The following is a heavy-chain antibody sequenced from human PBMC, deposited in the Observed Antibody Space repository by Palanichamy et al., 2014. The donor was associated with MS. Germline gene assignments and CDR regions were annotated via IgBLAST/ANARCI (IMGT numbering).Heavy chain of an antibody. V-gene: IGHV3-30-3*01. J-gene: IGHJ4*02. CDR2: ISSAGTKQ. CDR3: AREGGVVTGHHFDY. D-gene: IGHD2-21*02. Sequence: QVQLVEVWGRAVVPASGGPSRLSCAASEFTFTTYTMHWVRQAPGKGLEWVAVISSAGTKQYYTDSVKGRFTISRDNSKNTLYLQMNSLRTEDTAVYYCAREGGVVTGHHFDYWGQGTLVTVSS. CDR1: EFTFTTYT.